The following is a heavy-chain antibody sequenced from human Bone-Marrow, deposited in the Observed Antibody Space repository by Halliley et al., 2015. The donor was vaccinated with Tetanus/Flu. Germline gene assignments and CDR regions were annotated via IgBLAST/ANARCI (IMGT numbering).Heavy chain of an antibody. CDR3: ARGGGRYYSPYD. J-gene: IGHJ4*02. CDR2: IYAGGAT. CDR1: GFTVNSNY. Sequence: SLRLSCAVSGFTVNSNYLSWVRQAPGKGLEWVSSIYAGGATYFADSVRGRFIISRDESKNTVYLQMNNLRVEDTAVYHCARGGGRYYSPYDWGQGTLVPVSS. V-gene: IGHV3-53*01. D-gene: IGHD3-10*01.